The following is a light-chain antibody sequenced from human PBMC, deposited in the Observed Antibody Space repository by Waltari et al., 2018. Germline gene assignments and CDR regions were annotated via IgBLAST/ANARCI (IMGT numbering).Light chain of an antibody. V-gene: IGKV1-9*01. CDR3: QQLNGYPRT. CDR2: DAS. J-gene: IGKJ1*01. CDR1: QGIRSW. Sequence: DIHLTQSPSFLSASVGDRVTITCRASQGIRSWLAWYQQKPGEAPKLLIYDASTLQTGVPSRFSDSGSGAEFTLTISSLQPEDFATYYCQQLNGYPRTFGLGTKVQIK.